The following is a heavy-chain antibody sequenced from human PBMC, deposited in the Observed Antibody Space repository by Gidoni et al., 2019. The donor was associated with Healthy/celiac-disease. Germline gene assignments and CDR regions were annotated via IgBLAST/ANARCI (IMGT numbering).Heavy chain of an antibody. CDR3: ARRRDGYNYDYFDY. CDR1: GYNFTSYW. J-gene: IGHJ4*02. Sequence: EAQLVQPGAAVKKPGEPLKLSCKGSGYNFTSYWIGWVRQMPGKGLEWMGIIYPGDSDTRYSPSFQGQVTISADKSISTAYLQWSSLKASDTAMYYCARRRDGYNYDYFDYWGQGALVTVSS. V-gene: IGHV5-51*01. CDR2: IYPGDSDT. D-gene: IGHD5-12*01.